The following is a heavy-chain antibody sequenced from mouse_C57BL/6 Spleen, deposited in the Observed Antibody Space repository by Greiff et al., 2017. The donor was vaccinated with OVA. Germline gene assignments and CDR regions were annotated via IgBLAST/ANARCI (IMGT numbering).Heavy chain of an antibody. CDR3: ARRVITYFDY. D-gene: IGHD2-4*01. CDR1: GYSFTSYY. Sequence: VKLQQSGPELVKPGASVKISCKASGYSFTSYYIHWVKQRPGQGLEWIGWIYPGSGNTKYNEKFKGKATLTADTSSSTAYMQLSSLTSEDSAVYYCARRVITYFDYWGQGTTLTVSS. V-gene: IGHV1-66*01. CDR2: IYPGSGNT. J-gene: IGHJ2*01.